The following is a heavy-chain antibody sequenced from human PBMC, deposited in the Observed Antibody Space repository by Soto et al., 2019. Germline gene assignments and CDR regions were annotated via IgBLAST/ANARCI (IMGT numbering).Heavy chain of an antibody. J-gene: IGHJ4*02. Sequence: SETLSLTCAVYGGSFSGYYWSWVRQPPGKGLEWIGEINHSGSTNYNPSLKSRVTISVDTSKNQFSLKLSSVTAADTAVYYCARGPYSGYDADFDYWGQGTLVTVSS. D-gene: IGHD5-12*01. CDR2: INHSGST. CDR1: GGSFSGYY. V-gene: IGHV4-34*01. CDR3: ARGPYSGYDADFDY.